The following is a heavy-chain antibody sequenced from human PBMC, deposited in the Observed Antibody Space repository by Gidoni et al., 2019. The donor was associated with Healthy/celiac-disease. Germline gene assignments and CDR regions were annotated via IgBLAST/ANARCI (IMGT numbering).Heavy chain of an antibody. CDR1: GWSFSGYY. J-gene: IGHJ4*02. Sequence: QVQLQQWGAGLFKPSETLSLTCAVYGWSFSGYYWSWIRQPPGKGLEWIGEINHSGSTNDKQSLKSRVTISVDTAKNQFSLKRSSVTAADTAVYYCARGSGTIFGVVSPFDYWGQGTLVTVSS. CDR2: INHSGST. D-gene: IGHD3-3*01. V-gene: IGHV4-34*01. CDR3: ARGSGTIFGVVSPFDY.